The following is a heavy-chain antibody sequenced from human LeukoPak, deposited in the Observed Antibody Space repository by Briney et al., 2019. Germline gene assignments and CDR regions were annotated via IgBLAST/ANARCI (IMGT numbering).Heavy chain of an antibody. J-gene: IGHJ3*02. V-gene: IGHV4-4*09. CDR3: ARQKCTSTSCLTKNAFDI. D-gene: IGHD2-2*01. CDR1: GSISSYY. Sequence: SETLSLTCTVSGSISSYYWSWIRQPPGKGLEWIGYIYTSGSTSYNPSLKSRVTISVDTSKNQFSLDLSSVTAADTAVYYCARQKCTSTSCLTKNAFDIWGQGTMVTVSS. CDR2: IYTSGST.